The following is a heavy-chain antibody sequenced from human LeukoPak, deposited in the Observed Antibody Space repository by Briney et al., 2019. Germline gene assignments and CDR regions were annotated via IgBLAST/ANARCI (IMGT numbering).Heavy chain of an antibody. Sequence: LPGGSLRLSCAASGFTFSNYWMSWVRQAPGKGLEWVANIKEDGSAKYYVDSVKGRFTISRDNAKNSLYLQMNSLRAEDTAVYYCARDLGLYYFDYWGQGTLVTVSS. D-gene: IGHD3-16*01. CDR1: GFTFSNYW. J-gene: IGHJ4*02. CDR2: IKEDGSAK. CDR3: ARDLGLYYFDY. V-gene: IGHV3-7*01.